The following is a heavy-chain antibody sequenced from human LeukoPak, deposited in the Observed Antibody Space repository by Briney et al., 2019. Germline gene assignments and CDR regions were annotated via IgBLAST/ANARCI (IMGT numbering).Heavy chain of an antibody. CDR1: GFTFSSYA. D-gene: IGHD4-17*01. CDR3: ARGHTAVTRHFDF. J-gene: IGHJ4*02. Sequence: GGSLRLSCAASGFTFSSYAMHWVRQAPGKGLEWVAVISYDGSNKYYADSVKGRFTISRDNSKNTLYLQMNSLRAEDTAVYYCARGHTAVTRHFDFWGQGTLVTVSP. V-gene: IGHV3-30*04. CDR2: ISYDGSNK.